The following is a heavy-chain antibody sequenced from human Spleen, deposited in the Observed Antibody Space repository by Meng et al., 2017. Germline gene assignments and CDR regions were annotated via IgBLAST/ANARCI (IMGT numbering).Heavy chain of an antibody. Sequence: EVQMVESRGGVVQPGRSRSLSCALSGFTFSSYAMHWVRQAPGKGLEWIGRMKSNVDGGTVDYAAAVNGRFFISRDDSENSFYLQMNSLKTEDTAVYYCSGHVDYWGHGTLVTVSS. V-gene: IGHV3-15*01. CDR1: GFTFSSYA. J-gene: IGHJ4*01. CDR2: MKSNVDGGTV. CDR3: SGHVDY.